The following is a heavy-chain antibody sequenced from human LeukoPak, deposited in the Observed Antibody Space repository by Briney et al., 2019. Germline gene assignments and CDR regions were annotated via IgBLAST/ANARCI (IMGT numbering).Heavy chain of an antibody. Sequence: GGSVRLSCAASGVIVSSNYMSWVRQAPGKGLEWVSVIYSGGSTYYADSVKGRFTISRDNSKNTLYLQMNSLRAEDTAVYYCAREGYDFWSGYYTGYFDYWGQGTLVTVSS. J-gene: IGHJ4*02. CDR1: GVIVSSNY. D-gene: IGHD3-3*01. CDR2: IYSGGST. V-gene: IGHV3-66*01. CDR3: AREGYDFWSGYYTGYFDY.